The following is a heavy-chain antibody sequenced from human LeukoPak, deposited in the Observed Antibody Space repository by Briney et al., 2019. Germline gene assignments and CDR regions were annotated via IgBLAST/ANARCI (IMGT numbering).Heavy chain of an antibody. J-gene: IGHJ4*02. CDR2: IYNIGRT. CDR3: ARSADIQYFDY. Sequence: SETLSLTCIVSGGSISTYYWNWIRQAPGKGLEWLGYIYNIGRTNHNPSLRNRVTMSLDTSTNQFSLKVSSLTAADTAVYYCARSADIQYFDYWGQGTLVTVSS. D-gene: IGHD2-2*01. CDR1: GGSISTYY. V-gene: IGHV4-4*08.